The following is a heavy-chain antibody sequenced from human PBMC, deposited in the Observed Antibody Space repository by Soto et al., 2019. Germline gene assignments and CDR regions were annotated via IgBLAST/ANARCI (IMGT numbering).Heavy chain of an antibody. J-gene: IGHJ6*02. Sequence: VKVSCKASGGTFSSYGISWVRRAPGQGLEWMGGIIPMFGTTNYAQKFQGRVTITADESTTTAYMELSSLRSEDTAVYYCARSTYGGSFGYSYYYGMDVWGQGTTVTVSS. D-gene: IGHD3-16*01. CDR3: ARSTYGGSFGYSYYYGMDV. CDR2: IIPMFGTT. CDR1: GGTFSSYG. V-gene: IGHV1-69*01.